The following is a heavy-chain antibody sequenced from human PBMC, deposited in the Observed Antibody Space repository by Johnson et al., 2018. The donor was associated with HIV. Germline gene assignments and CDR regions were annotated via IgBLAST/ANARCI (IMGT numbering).Heavy chain of an antibody. CDR3: AREYDAFDI. J-gene: IGHJ3*02. CDR2: ISSNGGST. V-gene: IGHV3-64*01. CDR1: GFTFSSYA. Sequence: VQLVESGGDLVQPGGSLRLSCAASGFTFSSYAMHWVRQAPGKGLEYVSAISSNGGSTYYANSVKGRFTISRDNSKNTLYLQMNSLRAEDTAVYYCAREYDAFDIWGQGTMVTVSS.